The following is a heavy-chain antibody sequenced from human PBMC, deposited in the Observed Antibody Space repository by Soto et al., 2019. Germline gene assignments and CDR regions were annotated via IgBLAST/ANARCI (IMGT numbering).Heavy chain of an antibody. CDR2: ISAYNGNT. V-gene: IGHV1-18*01. CDR3: ARGSSSSSWYLRGTYYYGMDV. D-gene: IGHD6-13*01. CDR1: GYTFTSYG. J-gene: IGHJ6*02. Sequence: GASVKVSCKASGYTFTSYGISWVRQAPGQGLEWMGWISAYNGNTNYAQKLQGRVTMTTDTSTSTAYMELRSLRSDDTAVYYCARGSSSSSWYLRGTYYYGMDVWGQGTTVTVSS.